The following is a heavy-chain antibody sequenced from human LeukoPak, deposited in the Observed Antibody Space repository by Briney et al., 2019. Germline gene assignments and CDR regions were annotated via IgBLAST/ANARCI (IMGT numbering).Heavy chain of an antibody. CDR2: IYYSGST. CDR1: GGSISSDY. Sequence: SETLSLTCTVSGGSISSDYWSWIRQPPGKGLEWIGYIYYSGSTNYNPSLKSRVTISVDTSKNQFSLKLSSVTAADTAVYYCARQGPVDIVATTHPYYYYGMDVWGQGTTVTVSS. V-gene: IGHV4-59*08. CDR3: ARQGPVDIVATTHPYYYYGMDV. J-gene: IGHJ6*02. D-gene: IGHD5-12*01.